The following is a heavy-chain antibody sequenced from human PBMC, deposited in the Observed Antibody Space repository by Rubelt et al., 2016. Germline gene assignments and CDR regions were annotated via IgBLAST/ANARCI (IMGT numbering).Heavy chain of an antibody. V-gene: IGHV4-61*05. CDR1: GGSIISSSYY. J-gene: IGHJ6*02. Sequence: QLQLQGSGPGLVKPSETLSLTCTVSGGSIISSSYYWVWIRQPPGKGLEWVGYIYYSGSPNYNPSLKSGFTISVDTSKNQFSLKLSSVTAADTAVYYCARSVPEDDCFLPSAMDVWGQGTTVTVSS. CDR2: IYYSGSP. CDR3: ARSVPEDDCFLPSAMDV. D-gene: IGHD3-3*01.